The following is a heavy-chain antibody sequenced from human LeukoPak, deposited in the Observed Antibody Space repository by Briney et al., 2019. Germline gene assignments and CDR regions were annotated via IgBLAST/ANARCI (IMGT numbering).Heavy chain of an antibody. CDR1: GGSISSGSYY. V-gene: IGHV4-61*02. J-gene: IGHJ6*03. Sequence: PSETLSLTCTVSGGSISSGSYYWSWIRQPAGKGLEWIGRIYTSGSTNYNPSLKSRVTISVDTSKNQFSLKLSSVTAADTAVYYCASSGTAATKGGSYYYYYYMDVWGKGTTVTISS. D-gene: IGHD3-10*01. CDR2: IYTSGST. CDR3: ASSGTAATKGGSYYYYYYMDV.